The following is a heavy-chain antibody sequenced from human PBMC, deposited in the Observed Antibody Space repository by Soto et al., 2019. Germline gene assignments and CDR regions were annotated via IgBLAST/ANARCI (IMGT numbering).Heavy chain of an antibody. CDR1: VYTFTNNW. V-gene: IGHV5-10-1*01. D-gene: IGHD5-18*01. CDR2: IDPSDSYV. CDR3: ARHDSGYSYGSWFDP. Sequence: PGESLKISCQGSVYTFTNNWISWVRQMPGKGLEWMGRIDPSDSYVDYSPAFQGHVTISVDKSINTAYLQWSSLKASDTAMYYCARHDSGYSYGSWFDPWGQGTLVTVSS. J-gene: IGHJ5*02.